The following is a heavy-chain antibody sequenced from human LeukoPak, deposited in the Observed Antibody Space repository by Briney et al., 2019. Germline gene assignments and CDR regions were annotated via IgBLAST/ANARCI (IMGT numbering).Heavy chain of an antibody. D-gene: IGHD6-6*01. CDR2: IYYSGST. CDR1: GGSISSYY. CDR3: ARVVGGSSAYYYYYYMDV. Sequence: PSETLSLTCTVSGGSISSYYWSWIRQPPGKGLEWIGYIYYSGSTNYNPSLKSRVTISVDTSKNQFSLKLSSVTAADTAVYYCARVVGGSSAYYYYYYMDVWGKGTTFTVSS. V-gene: IGHV4-59*01. J-gene: IGHJ6*03.